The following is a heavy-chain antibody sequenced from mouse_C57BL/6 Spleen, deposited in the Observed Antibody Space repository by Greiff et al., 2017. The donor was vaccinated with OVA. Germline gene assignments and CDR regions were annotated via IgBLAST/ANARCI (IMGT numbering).Heavy chain of an antibody. CDR1: GFTFSDYY. V-gene: IGHV5-16*01. D-gene: IGHD2-4*01. CDR3: ARGGYDYDEGAWFAY. CDR2: INYDGSST. J-gene: IGHJ3*01. Sequence: EVKLVESEGGLVQPGSSMKLSCTASGFTFSDYYMAWVRQVPEKGLEWVANINYDGSSTYYLDSLKSRFIISRDNAKNILYLQMSSLKSEDTATYYCARGGYDYDEGAWFAYWGKGTLVTVSA.